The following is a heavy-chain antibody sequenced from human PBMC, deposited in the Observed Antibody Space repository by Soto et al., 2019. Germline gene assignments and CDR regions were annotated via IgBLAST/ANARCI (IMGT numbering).Heavy chain of an antibody. J-gene: IGHJ6*02. CDR3: ARDVMVRGVFSDRYYHFGMDV. Sequence: QVQLVQSGAEVKRPGASVKVSCKASGYMLTSYGTSWVRQAPGQGLEWMGWISGYNGTTNYAQRLQGRVTMTTDTSTSTAYMELRSLRSDDTAVYYCARDVMVRGVFSDRYYHFGMDVWGQGTTVIVSS. D-gene: IGHD3-10*01. CDR2: ISGYNGTT. V-gene: IGHV1-18*01. CDR1: GYMLTSYG.